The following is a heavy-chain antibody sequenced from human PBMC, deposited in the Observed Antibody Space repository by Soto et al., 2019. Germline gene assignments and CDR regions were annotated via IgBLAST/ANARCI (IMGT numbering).Heavy chain of an antibody. V-gene: IGHV1-46*01. CDR1: GDTFTNSR. J-gene: IGHJ4*02. CDR2: INPSGGST. Sequence: EKVACTASGDTFTNSRITSVRQALGQPLEWMGIINPSGGSTSYAQKFQGRVTITRDTSTSTVYMELSSLRSEDTAVYYCATGIYDRSGYLNFDYWGQGTVVSVSS. CDR3: ATGIYDRSGYLNFDY. D-gene: IGHD3-22*01.